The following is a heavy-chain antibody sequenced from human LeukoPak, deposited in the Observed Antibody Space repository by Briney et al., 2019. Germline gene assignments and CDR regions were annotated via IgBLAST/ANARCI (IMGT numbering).Heavy chain of an antibody. Sequence: PSETLSLTCTVSGGSISSRSYYWGWIRQPPGKGLEWIGSIYYSGSTYYNPSLQSRVTISVDTSKNQFSLKLNSVTAADTAVYYCARARPGITGITRAFDIWGQGTMVTVSS. D-gene: IGHD1-20*01. CDR2: IYYSGST. CDR1: GGSISSRSYY. V-gene: IGHV4-39*01. CDR3: ARARPGITGITRAFDI. J-gene: IGHJ3*02.